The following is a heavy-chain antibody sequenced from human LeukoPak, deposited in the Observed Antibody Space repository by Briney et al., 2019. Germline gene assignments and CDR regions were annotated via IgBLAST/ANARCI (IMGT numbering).Heavy chain of an antibody. J-gene: IGHJ4*02. Sequence: SETLSLTCTVSGGSISSYYWSWIRQSPGKGLEWIGYIYYSGSTNYNPSLKSRVTISVDTSKNQFSLKLSSVTAADTAVYYCARVSLPANYASSGCYPSDHWGQGSLVTVSS. D-gene: IGHD3-22*01. V-gene: IGHV4-59*01. CDR2: IYYSGST. CDR1: GGSISSYY. CDR3: ARVSLPANYASSGCYPSDH.